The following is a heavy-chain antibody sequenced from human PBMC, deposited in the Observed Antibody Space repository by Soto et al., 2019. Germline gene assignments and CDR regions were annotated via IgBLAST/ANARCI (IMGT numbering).Heavy chain of an antibody. Sequence: ASVKVYCKTSGHTFTRSGISWVRQAPGQGLEWMGWISTYNGDTNYAQTFQGRVTMTTDTSTSTVHMEVRSLRSDDTAVYYCAREGVAPYYYYGMDVWGQGTPVTVSS. V-gene: IGHV1-18*01. D-gene: IGHD5-12*01. CDR2: ISTYNGDT. CDR3: AREGVAPYYYYGMDV. J-gene: IGHJ6*02. CDR1: GHTFTRSG.